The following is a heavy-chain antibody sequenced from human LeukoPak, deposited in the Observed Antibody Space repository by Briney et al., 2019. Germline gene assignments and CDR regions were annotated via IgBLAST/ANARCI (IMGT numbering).Heavy chain of an antibody. J-gene: IGHJ4*02. CDR3: ARVERNWSGYYAKVYYFDY. Sequence: SETLSLTCSVSGVSITTYSWSWIRQSPGKGLEWIASVQYSGSTTYNPSLRSRLTISTDTSKGQFSLKLSSVTTADTAIYYCARVERNWSGYYAKVYYFDYWGQGTLVTVSS. V-gene: IGHV4-59*01. D-gene: IGHD3-3*01. CDR2: VQYSGST. CDR1: GVSITTYS.